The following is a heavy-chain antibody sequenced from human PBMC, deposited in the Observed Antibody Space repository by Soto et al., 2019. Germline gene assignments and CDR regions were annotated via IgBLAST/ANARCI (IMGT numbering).Heavy chain of an antibody. Sequence: GGSLRLSCAASGFTFDDYAMHWVRQAPGKGLEWVSGISWNSGSIGYADSVKGRFTISRDNAKNTLYLQVNSLRAEDTALYYCAKDSEGLGYCSSTSCYGAFDIWGQGTMVTVSS. CDR1: GFTFDDYA. CDR2: ISWNSGSI. D-gene: IGHD2-2*01. V-gene: IGHV3-9*01. CDR3: AKDSEGLGYCSSTSCYGAFDI. J-gene: IGHJ3*02.